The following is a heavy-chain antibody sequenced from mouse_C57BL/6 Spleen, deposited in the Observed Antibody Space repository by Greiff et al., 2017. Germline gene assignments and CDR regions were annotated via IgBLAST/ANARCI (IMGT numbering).Heavy chain of an antibody. Sequence: EVQLQESGGGLVQPGGSLKLSCAASGFTFSDYYMYWVRQTPEKRLEWVAYISNGGGSTYYPDTVKGRFTISRDNAKNTLYLQMSRLKSEDTAMYYCARGVYYDYDGGYYYAMDYWGQGTSVTVSS. CDR2: ISNGGGST. J-gene: IGHJ4*01. CDR1: GFTFSDYY. V-gene: IGHV5-12*01. D-gene: IGHD2-4*01. CDR3: ARGVYYDYDGGYYYAMDY.